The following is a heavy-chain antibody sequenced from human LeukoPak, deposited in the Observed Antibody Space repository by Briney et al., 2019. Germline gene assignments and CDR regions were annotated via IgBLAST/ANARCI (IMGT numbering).Heavy chain of an antibody. CDR2: IFWDTDT. Sequence: SGPTLVNPTQTLTLTCTFSGFSLTTGGVGVGWIRQPPGKALEWLALIFWDTDTRFSPSLKNRLSITKGTSKNQVVLTMTNMDPVDTATYYCAHASPCRGSSCSEYFQHWGQGTLVTVSS. CDR3: AHASPCRGSSCSEYFQH. D-gene: IGHD2-15*01. CDR1: GFSLTTGGVG. J-gene: IGHJ1*01. V-gene: IGHV2-5*02.